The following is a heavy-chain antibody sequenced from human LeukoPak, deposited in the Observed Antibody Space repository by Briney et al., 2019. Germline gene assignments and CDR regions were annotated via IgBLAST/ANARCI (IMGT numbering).Heavy chain of an antibody. CDR2: IHSGGTA. Sequence: GSLRLSCAASGFTVSGHYMSWVRQAPGKGLEWVSVIHSGGTAYYADSVKGRFTISRDNSKNTLFLQLNSLRPEDTALYYCAGGGLGGEALEVWGQGTMVTVSS. CDR1: GFTVSGHY. CDR3: AGGGLGGEALEV. V-gene: IGHV3-66*02. D-gene: IGHD3-10*01. J-gene: IGHJ3*01.